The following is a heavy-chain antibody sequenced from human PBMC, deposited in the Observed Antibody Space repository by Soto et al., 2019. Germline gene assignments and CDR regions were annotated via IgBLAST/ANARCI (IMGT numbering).Heavy chain of an antibody. V-gene: IGHV3-33*01. D-gene: IGHD3-3*01. CDR2: IWYDGSNK. CDR3: ARGMFWSGYYTGPFDY. Sequence: QVQLVESGGGVVQPGRSLRLSCAASGFTFSSYGMHWVRQAPGKGLEWVAVIWYDGSNKYYADSVKGRFTISRDNSKNTLYLQKNRVRAEDTAVYYCARGMFWSGYYTGPFDYWGQGTLVTVSS. CDR1: GFTFSSYG. J-gene: IGHJ4*02.